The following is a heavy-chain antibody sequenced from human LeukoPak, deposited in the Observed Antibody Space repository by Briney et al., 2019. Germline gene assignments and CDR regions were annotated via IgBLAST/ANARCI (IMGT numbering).Heavy chain of an antibody. J-gene: IGHJ1*01. Sequence: GGSLRLPCAASGFTFSDCAVHWVRQAPGKGLEWVALISYDGSNKYYADSVKGRFTISRDNSKNTMSLQMNSLRREDTAVYYCASRTNSGPPFWGQGTLVTVSS. CDR2: ISYDGSNK. D-gene: IGHD3-10*01. CDR1: GFTFSDCA. CDR3: ASRTNSGPPF. V-gene: IGHV3-30-3*01.